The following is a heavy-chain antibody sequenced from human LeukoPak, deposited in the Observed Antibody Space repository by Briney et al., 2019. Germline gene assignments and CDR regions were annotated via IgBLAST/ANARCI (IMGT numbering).Heavy chain of an antibody. D-gene: IGHD2-21*01. V-gene: IGHV3-23*01. CDR2: ISVSGDVT. CDR1: AFTFIITS. Sequence: GGSLRLSCEAVAFTFIITSVPAARQAPGKGLEWVSGISVSGDVTKYADSVKGRFTISRDNSKNTLYLQLNSLRVEHTSVYDCAKVHIWPISPFLDYWGQGTLVTVSS. CDR3: AKVHIWPISPFLDY. J-gene: IGHJ4*02.